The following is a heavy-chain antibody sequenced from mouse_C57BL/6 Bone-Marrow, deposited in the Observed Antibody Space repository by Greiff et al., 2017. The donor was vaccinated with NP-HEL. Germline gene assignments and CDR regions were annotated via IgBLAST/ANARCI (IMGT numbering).Heavy chain of an antibody. J-gene: IGHJ2*01. Sequence: ESGPGLVKPSQSLSLTCSVTGYSITSGYYWNWIRQFPGNKLEWMGYISYDGSNNYNPSLKNRISITRDTSKNQFFLRLNSVTTEDTATYYCARDRTTVYYFDYWGQGTTLTVSS. CDR2: ISYDGSN. CDR1: GYSITSGYY. CDR3: ARDRTTVYYFDY. D-gene: IGHD1-1*01. V-gene: IGHV3-6*01.